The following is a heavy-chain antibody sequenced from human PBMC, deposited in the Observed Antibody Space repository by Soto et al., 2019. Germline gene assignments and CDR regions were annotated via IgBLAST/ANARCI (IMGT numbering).Heavy chain of an antibody. Sequence: GGSLRLSCAASGFTFSSYWMSWVRQAPGKGLEWVANIKQDGSEKYYVDSVKGRFTISRDNAKNSLYLQMNSLRAEDTAVYYCARIQMQKSGYDYFYYYYGMDVWGQGTTVTVSS. J-gene: IGHJ6*02. V-gene: IGHV3-7*05. CDR1: GFTFSSYW. CDR3: ARIQMQKSGYDYFYYYYGMDV. CDR2: IKQDGSEK. D-gene: IGHD5-12*01.